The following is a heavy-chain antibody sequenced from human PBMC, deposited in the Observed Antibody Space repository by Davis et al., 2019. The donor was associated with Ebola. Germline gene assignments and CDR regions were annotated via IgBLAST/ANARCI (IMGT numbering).Heavy chain of an antibody. Sequence: MPSETLSLTCSVSGASIASDYWSWIRQPPGKGLDWIGFIYYTGITNYNPSLKSRVTMSVDTSKNQFSLRLSSVTAADTALYYCARVSISNFGLYSYYHMDVWGKGTTVTVSS. J-gene: IGHJ6*03. CDR1: GASIASDY. V-gene: IGHV4-59*01. CDR3: ARVSISNFGLYSYYHMDV. D-gene: IGHD3/OR15-3a*01. CDR2: IYYTGIT.